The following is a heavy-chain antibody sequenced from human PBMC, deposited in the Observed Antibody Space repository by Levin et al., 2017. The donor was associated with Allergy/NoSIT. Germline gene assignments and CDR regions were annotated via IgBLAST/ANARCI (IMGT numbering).Heavy chain of an antibody. V-gene: IGHV1-69*04. CDR3: AREWLGYCSSTSCREFGY. CDR2: IIPILGIA. D-gene: IGHD2-2*01. J-gene: IGHJ4*02. CDR1: GGTFSSYA. Sequence: SVKVSCKASGGTFSSYAISWVRQAPGQGLEWMGRIIPILGIANYAQKFQGRVTITADKSTSTAYMELSSLRSEDTAVYYCAREWLGYCSSTSCREFGYWGQGTLVTVSS.